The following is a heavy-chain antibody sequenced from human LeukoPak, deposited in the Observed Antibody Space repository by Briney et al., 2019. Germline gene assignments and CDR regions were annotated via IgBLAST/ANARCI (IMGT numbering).Heavy chain of an antibody. D-gene: IGHD6-13*01. J-gene: IGHJ5*02. CDR1: GYTFTGYY. V-gene: IGHV1-2*02. CDR3: AGRTYSSSWTYNWFDP. Sequence: ASVKVSCKASGYTFTGYYMHWVRQAPGQGLEWMGWINPNSGGTNYAQKFQGRVTMTRDTSISTAYMELSRLRSDDTAVYYCAGRTYSSSWTYNWFDPWGQGTLVTVSS. CDR2: INPNSGGT.